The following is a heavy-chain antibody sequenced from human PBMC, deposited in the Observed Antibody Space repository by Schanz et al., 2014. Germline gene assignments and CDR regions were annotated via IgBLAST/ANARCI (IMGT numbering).Heavy chain of an antibody. J-gene: IGHJ4*02. V-gene: IGHV1-46*01. CDR3: ARGFLASGGKTFDC. CDR2: IHPSGGST. CDR1: GYTFTSYF. Sequence: QVQLVQSGAEVKKPGASVKLSCVASGYTFTSYFLHWVRQAPGQGPEWMGIIHPSGGSTNYAQQFLGRLTMTRDTSTNTVYMNLSSLTSADTAVYYCARGFLASGGKTFDCWGQGTLVTVSS. D-gene: IGHD1-26*01.